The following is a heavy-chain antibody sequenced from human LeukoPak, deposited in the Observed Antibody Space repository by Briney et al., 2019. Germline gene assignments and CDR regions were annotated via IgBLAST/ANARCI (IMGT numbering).Heavy chain of an antibody. V-gene: IGHV4-39*01. CDR1: GGSISSSSYY. Sequence: SETLSFTCTVSGGSISSSSYYWGWIRQPPGKGLEWIGTIYYSGNTYYNPSLKSRVTISVDTSKNQFSLKLSSVTAADTAMYYCATSIRLKNLDYWGQGTLVNVSS. D-gene: IGHD4-17*01. CDR3: ATSIRLKNLDY. J-gene: IGHJ4*02. CDR2: IYYSGNT.